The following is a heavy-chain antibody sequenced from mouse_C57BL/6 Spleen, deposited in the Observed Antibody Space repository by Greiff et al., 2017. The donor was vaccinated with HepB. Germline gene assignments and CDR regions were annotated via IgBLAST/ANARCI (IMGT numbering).Heavy chain of an antibody. Sequence: QVQLQQSGAELVKPGASVKISCKASGYAFSSYWMNWVKQRPGKGLEWIGQIYPGDGDTNYNGKFKGKATLTADKSSSTAYMQLSSLTSEDSAVYFCARGPATDYFDYWGQGTTLTVSS. CDR3: ARGPATDYFDY. V-gene: IGHV1-80*01. CDR1: GYAFSSYW. D-gene: IGHD1-2*01. CDR2: IYPGDGDT. J-gene: IGHJ2*01.